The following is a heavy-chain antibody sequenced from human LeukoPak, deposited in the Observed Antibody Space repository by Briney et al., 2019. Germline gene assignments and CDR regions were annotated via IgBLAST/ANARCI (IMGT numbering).Heavy chain of an antibody. CDR2: IYGGGST. J-gene: IGHJ1*01. CDR1: GLTVSSNY. CDR3: ARDHRYCSGGSCYSEYFQH. Sequence: GGSLRLSCAASGLTVSSNYMSWVRQAPGKGLEWVSVIYGGGSTYYADSVKGRFTISRDNSKNTLYLQVNSLRAEDTAAYYCARDHRYCSGGSCYSEYFQHWGQGTLVTVSS. D-gene: IGHD2-15*01. V-gene: IGHV3-53*01.